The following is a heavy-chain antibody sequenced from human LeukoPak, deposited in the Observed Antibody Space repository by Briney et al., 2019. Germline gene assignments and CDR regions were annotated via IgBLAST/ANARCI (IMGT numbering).Heavy chain of an antibody. CDR2: MNPNSGNT. Sequence: WASVRVSCKASGGTFGSYAISWVRQATGQGLEWMGWMNPNSGNTGYAQKFQGRVTITRNTSISTAYMELSSLRSEDTAVYYCARGGTPYYYYYMDVWGKGTTVTVSS. D-gene: IGHD2-15*01. J-gene: IGHJ6*03. CDR1: GGTFGSYA. V-gene: IGHV1-8*03. CDR3: ARGGTPYYYYYMDV.